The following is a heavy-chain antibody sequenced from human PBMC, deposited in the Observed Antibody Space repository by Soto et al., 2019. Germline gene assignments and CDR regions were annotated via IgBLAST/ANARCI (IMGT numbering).Heavy chain of an antibody. V-gene: IGHV3-30-3*01. CDR3: ARDPDIVVVPAAPRFDP. J-gene: IGHJ5*02. CDR1: GFTFSNYV. D-gene: IGHD2-2*01. Sequence: SLRLSCAASGFTFSNYVMHWVRQAPGKGLEWVAVISYDGGNKYYADSVKGRFTISRDNSKNTLYLQMNTLTTEDTAVYYCARDPDIVVVPAAPRFDPWGQGTLVTVSS. CDR2: ISYDGGNK.